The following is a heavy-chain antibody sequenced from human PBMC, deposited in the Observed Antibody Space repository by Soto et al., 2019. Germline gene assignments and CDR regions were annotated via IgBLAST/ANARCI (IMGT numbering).Heavy chain of an antibody. CDR2: IIPIFGTA. CDR1: GGTFSSYA. V-gene: IGHV1-69*01. CDR3: ARTDTAMVGVDY. D-gene: IGHD5-18*01. J-gene: IGHJ4*02. Sequence: QVQLVQSGAEVKKPGSSVKVSCKASGGTFSSYAISWVRQAPGQGLEWMGGIIPIFGTANYAQKFQGRVTITAAESTSTAYMEMSSLRSEDTAVYYCARTDTAMVGVDYWGQGTHVTVSS.